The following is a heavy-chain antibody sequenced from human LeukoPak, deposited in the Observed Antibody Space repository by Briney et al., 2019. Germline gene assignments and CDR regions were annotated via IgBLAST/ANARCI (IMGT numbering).Heavy chain of an antibody. V-gene: IGHV3-21*01. D-gene: IGHD2-2*02. CDR2: ISSSSSYI. Sequence: PGGSLRLSCAASGFTFSSYSMNWVRQAPGKGLEWVSSISSSSSYIYYADSVKGRFTISRDNAKNSLYLQMNSLRAEDTAVYYCARVCCSSTSCYTNSCFDNWGQGTLVTVSS. CDR3: ARVCCSSTSCYTNSCFDN. CDR1: GFTFSSYS. J-gene: IGHJ4*02.